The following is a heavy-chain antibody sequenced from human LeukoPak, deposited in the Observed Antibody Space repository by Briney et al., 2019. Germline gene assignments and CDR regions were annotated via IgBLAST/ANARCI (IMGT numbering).Heavy chain of an antibody. V-gene: IGHV4-39*01. CDR3: ARHYYDFWSGYYTGFDY. CDR2: IYYSGST. CDR1: GGSISSSSYY. J-gene: IGHJ4*02. D-gene: IGHD3-3*01. Sequence: SETLSLTCTVSGGSISSSSYYWGWIRQPPGTGLEWIGSIYYSGSTYYNPSLKSRVTISVDTSKNQFSLKLSSVTAADMAVYYCARHYYDFWSGYYTGFDYWGQGTLVTVSS.